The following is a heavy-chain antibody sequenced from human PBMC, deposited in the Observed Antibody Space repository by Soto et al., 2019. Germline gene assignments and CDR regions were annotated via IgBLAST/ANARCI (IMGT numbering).Heavy chain of an antibody. CDR3: SRDSGAKLSSS. CDR1: GGTFSSYR. D-gene: IGHD6-13*01. CDR2: IVPIYRTA. Sequence: GASVKVSCKASGGTFSSYRFNWVRQARGQGLEWLGGIVPIYRTADYAQKFQGRVTITADESTRTVYMELSSLKSQDTALYYCSRDSGAKLSSSWGQGXLVTV. J-gene: IGHJ4*02. V-gene: IGHV1-69*13.